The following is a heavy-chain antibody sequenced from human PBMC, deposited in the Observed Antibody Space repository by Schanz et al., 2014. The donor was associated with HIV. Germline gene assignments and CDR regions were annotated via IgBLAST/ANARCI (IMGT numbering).Heavy chain of an antibody. CDR3: ARDRVDSSWYWCFDP. CDR1: GFTFSSYA. CDR2: ISYDGSNK. V-gene: IGHV3-30-3*01. Sequence: VQLVESGGGLVQPGRSLRLSCAASGFTFSSYAMHWVRQAPGKGMEWVAVISYDGSNKNYADSVKGRFTISRDNSKNTLYLQMNSLRAEDTAMYYCARDRVDSSWYWCFDPWGQGTLVTVSS. D-gene: IGHD6-13*01. J-gene: IGHJ5*02.